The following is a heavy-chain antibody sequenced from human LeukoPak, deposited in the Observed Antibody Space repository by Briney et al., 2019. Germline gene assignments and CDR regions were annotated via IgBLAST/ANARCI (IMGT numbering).Heavy chain of an antibody. D-gene: IGHD6-13*01. CDR3: AREGYSNSWAQFGQFDY. V-gene: IGHV4-4*07. Sequence: PSETLSLTCTVSGDSISSYYWSXXXXPAGKGXXXXXXXXTSXXTXXNPSLKXRVTISVDKSKNQFSLKLSSVTAADTAVYYCAREGYSNSWAQFGQFDYWGQGTLVTVSS. CDR1: GDSISSYY. J-gene: IGHJ4*02. CDR2: XXTSXXT.